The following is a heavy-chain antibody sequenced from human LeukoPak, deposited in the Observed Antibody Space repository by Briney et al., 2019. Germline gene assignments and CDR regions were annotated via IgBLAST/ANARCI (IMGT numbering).Heavy chain of an antibody. Sequence: PGGSLRLSCAASGFSFSSYGMSWVRQAPGKGLEWVSSIAVSGGGPYYGDSVKGRFTISRDNSKNTVYLQMNSLRAEDTAIYSCAKGGIGSSPGLDSWGQGTLVTVSS. D-gene: IGHD5-18*01. J-gene: IGHJ4*02. CDR3: AKGGIGSSPGLDS. V-gene: IGHV3-23*01. CDR1: GFSFSSYG. CDR2: IAVSGGGP.